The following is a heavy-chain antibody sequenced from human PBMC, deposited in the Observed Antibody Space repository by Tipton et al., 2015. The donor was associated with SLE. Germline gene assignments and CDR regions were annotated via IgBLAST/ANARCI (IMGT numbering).Heavy chain of an antibody. CDR3: ARQRGYYDSSTGTSYPPWNFDL. CDR1: SYSIYNGFY. J-gene: IGHJ2*01. CDR2: IYRSGTA. D-gene: IGHD3-9*01. V-gene: IGHV4-38-2*01. Sequence: TLSLTCSVSSYSIYNGFYWGWIRQSPGKGLEWIGSIYRSGTAYYNPSLKSRVTMSVDTSKNQFSLRLNSVTAADTAVYFCARQRGYYDSSTGTSYPPWNFDLWGRGTLVTVSS.